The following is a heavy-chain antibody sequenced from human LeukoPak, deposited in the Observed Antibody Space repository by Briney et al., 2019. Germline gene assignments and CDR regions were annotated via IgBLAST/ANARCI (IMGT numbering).Heavy chain of an antibody. J-gene: IGHJ3*02. CDR2: SYYSGST. CDR1: GGSMSKTSYY. CDR3: ARGDSSGYPDGFDI. D-gene: IGHD3-22*01. Sequence: PSETLSLTCTVSGGSMSKTSYYWAWIRQPPGKGLEWIGSSYYSGSTYYNPSLKSRVTISVDTSKNQFSPKLRSVTAADTAVYYCARGDSSGYPDGFDIWGQGTMVTVSS. V-gene: IGHV4-39*01.